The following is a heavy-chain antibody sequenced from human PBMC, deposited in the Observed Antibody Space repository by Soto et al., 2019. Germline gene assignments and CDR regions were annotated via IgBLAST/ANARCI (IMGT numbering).Heavy chain of an antibody. J-gene: IGHJ1*01. Sequence: GGSLRLSCAASGFTFSSYAMHWVRQAPGKGLEWVAVISYDGSNKYYADSVKGRFTISRDNSKNTLYLQMNSLRAEDTAVYYCARVGFETGEYYYDSSGYYQYFQHWGQGTLVTVSS. CDR2: ISYDGSNK. CDR3: ARVGFETGEYYYDSSGYYQYFQH. CDR1: GFTFSSYA. D-gene: IGHD3-22*01. V-gene: IGHV3-30-3*01.